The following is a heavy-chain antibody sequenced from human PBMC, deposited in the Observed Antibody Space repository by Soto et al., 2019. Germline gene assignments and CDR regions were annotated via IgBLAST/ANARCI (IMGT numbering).Heavy chain of an antibody. Sequence: PGGSLRLSCAASGFTFSSYGMHWVRQAPGKGLEWVAVISYDGSNKYYADSVKGRFTISRDNSKNTLYLQMNSLRDEDTAVYYCAKDQAAGTDYWGQGTLVTVSS. CDR3: AKDQAAGTDY. CDR1: GFTFSSYG. CDR2: ISYDGSNK. D-gene: IGHD6-13*01. J-gene: IGHJ4*02. V-gene: IGHV3-30*18.